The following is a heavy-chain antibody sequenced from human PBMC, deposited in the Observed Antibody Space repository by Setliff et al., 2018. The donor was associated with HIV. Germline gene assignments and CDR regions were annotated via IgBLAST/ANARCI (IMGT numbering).Heavy chain of an antibody. D-gene: IGHD3-16*01. V-gene: IGHV4-59*11. Sequence: PSETLSLICTVSGGSISSHYWSWIRQPPGKGLEWIGYMFYNGRSNYNPSLKSRATISVDASKNRFSLKLRSVTAADTAVYYCARGNPLRWNAFAFDIWGQGTMVTVSS. J-gene: IGHJ3*02. CDR3: ARGNPLRWNAFAFDI. CDR2: MFYNGRS. CDR1: GGSISSHY.